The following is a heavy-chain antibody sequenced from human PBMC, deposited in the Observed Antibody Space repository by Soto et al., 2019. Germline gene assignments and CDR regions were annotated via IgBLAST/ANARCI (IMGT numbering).Heavy chain of an antibody. CDR2: IYHSGSA. CDR1: RDSIGSSNW. D-gene: IGHD2-2*02. CDR3: ARIPASAIRSFDN. J-gene: IGHJ4*02. V-gene: IGHV4-4*02. Sequence: KASETLSLTCAVSRDSIGSSNWWSWVRQSPGKGLEWIGEIYHSGSAHYNPSLKSRVTISVDKSKNQFSLNLKSVTAADTAVYFCARIPASAIRSFDNWGQGVLVTVPS.